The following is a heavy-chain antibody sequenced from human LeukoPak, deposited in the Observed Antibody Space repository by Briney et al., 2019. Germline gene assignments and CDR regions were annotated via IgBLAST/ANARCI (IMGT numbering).Heavy chain of an antibody. CDR3: ATAPPNWFDP. CDR1: GFTFSSYE. J-gene: IGHJ5*02. CDR2: ISSSGSTI. Sequence: GGSLRLSCAASGFTFSSYEMNWVRQAPGKGLEWVSYISSSGSTIYYVDSVKGRFTISRDNAKNSLYLQMNSLRAEDTAVYYCATAPPNWFDPWGQGTLVTVSS. V-gene: IGHV3-48*03.